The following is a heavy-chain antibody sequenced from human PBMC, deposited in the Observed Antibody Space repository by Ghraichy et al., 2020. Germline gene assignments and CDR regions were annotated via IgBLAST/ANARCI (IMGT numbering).Heavy chain of an antibody. CDR2: INPNSGGT. CDR3: AREPVEMATPCFDY. CDR1: GYTFTGYY. Sequence: ASVKVSCKASGYTFTGYYMHWVRQAPGQGLEWMGWINPNSGGTNYAQKFQGRVTMTRDTSISTAYMELSRLRSDDTAVYYCAREPVEMATPCFDYWGQGTLVTVSS. V-gene: IGHV1-2*02. J-gene: IGHJ4*02. D-gene: IGHD5-24*01.